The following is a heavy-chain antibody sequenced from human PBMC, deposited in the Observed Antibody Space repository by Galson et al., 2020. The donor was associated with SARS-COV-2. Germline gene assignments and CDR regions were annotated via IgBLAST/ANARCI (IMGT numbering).Heavy chain of an antibody. CDR2: INPNSGGT. CDR3: ARAQYYYDSSGYLSSDEPDY. CDR1: GYTFTGYY. D-gene: IGHD3-22*01. V-gene: IGHV1-2*06. J-gene: IGHJ4*02. Sequence: ASVKVSCKASGYTFTGYYMPWVRQAPGQGLEWMGRINPNSGGTNYAQKLQGRVTMTRDTSISTAYMELSRLRSDDTAVYYCARAQYYYDSSGYLSSDEPDYWGQGTLVTVSS.